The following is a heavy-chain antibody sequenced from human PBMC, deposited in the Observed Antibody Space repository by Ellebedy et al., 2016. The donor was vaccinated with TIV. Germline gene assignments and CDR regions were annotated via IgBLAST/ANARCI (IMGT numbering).Heavy chain of an antibody. CDR1: GGSISRFS. J-gene: IGHJ6*02. Sequence: SETLSLXXTVSGGSISRFSWTWIRQPPGKGLEWIGYVFYSGDTIYNPSLNSRVTMSVDTSKNQFYLNLTSVTAADTAVYYCVRFDYDVEGYYGLDVWGQGTTVAGSS. CDR2: VFYSGDT. V-gene: IGHV4-59*01. D-gene: IGHD3-3*01. CDR3: VRFDYDVEGYYGLDV.